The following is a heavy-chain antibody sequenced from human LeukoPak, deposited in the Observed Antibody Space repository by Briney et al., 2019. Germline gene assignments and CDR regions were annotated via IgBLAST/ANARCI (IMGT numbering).Heavy chain of an antibody. D-gene: IGHD2-15*01. J-gene: IGHJ6*02. V-gene: IGHV1-69*13. CDR3: ASRAPGYCSGGSCYAAGDYYGMDV. CDR1: GGTFISYA. CDR2: IIPIFGTA. Sequence: SVKVSCKASGGTFISYAISWVRQAPGQGLEWMGGIIPIFGTANYAQKFQGRVTITADESTSTAYMELSSLRSEDTAVYYCASRAPGYCSGGSCYAAGDYYGMDVWGQGTTVTVSS.